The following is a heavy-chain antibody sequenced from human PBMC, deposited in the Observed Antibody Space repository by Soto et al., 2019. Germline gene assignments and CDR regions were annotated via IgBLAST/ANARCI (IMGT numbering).Heavy chain of an antibody. V-gene: IGHV3-30-3*01. J-gene: IGHJ5*02. CDR3: ASIFSSYSTPRGWFDP. CDR1: GFTFSSYA. Sequence: QVQLVESGGGVVQPGRSLRLSCAASGFTFSSYAMHWVRQAPGKGLEWVAVISYDGSNKYYADSVKGRFTISRDNSKNTLYLQMNSLRAEDTAVYYCASIFSSYSTPRGWFDPWGQGSLVTVCS. D-gene: IGHD6-13*01. CDR2: ISYDGSNK.